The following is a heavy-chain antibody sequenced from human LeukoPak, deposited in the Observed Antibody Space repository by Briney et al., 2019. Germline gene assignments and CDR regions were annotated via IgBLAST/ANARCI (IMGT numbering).Heavy chain of an antibody. CDR3: ARDGPSTLDGMDV. J-gene: IGHJ6*02. V-gene: IGHV4-59*06. CDR2: IYYSGST. Sequence: SETLSLTCTVSGGSISSYYWSWIRQHPGKGLEWIGYIYYSGSTYYNPSLKSRVTISVDTSKNQFSLKLSSVTAADTAVYYCARDGPSTLDGMDVWGQGTTVTVSS. CDR1: GGSISSYY.